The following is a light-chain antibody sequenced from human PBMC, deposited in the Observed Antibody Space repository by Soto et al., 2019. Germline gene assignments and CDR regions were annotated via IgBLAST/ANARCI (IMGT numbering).Light chain of an antibody. Sequence: QSVLTQPPSASGSPGQSVTISCTGTSSDVGGYNYVSWYQQHPGKAPKLMIYEVSKRPSGVPDRFSGSKSGNTASLTVSGLQAEGEAAYYCSSFAGSNDLLFGGGTQLTVL. CDR1: SSDVGGYNY. CDR2: EVS. CDR3: SSFAGSNDLL. V-gene: IGLV2-8*01. J-gene: IGLJ7*01.